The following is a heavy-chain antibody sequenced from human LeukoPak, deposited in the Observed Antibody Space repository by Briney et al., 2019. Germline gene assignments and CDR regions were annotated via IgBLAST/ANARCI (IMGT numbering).Heavy chain of an antibody. CDR3: ARARDSCGYDQLDAFDI. CDR1: GGSLRCYY. Sequence: SETLSLTCSVYGGSLRCYYGRWIRQPPGKGGEWMGEIKHSGSINYNPSLKSRVTISVDTYQNQSSLKLSSVTAADTAVYYCARARDSCGYDQLDAFDIWGQGTMVTVSS. D-gene: IGHD3-22*01. J-gene: IGHJ3*02. V-gene: IGHV4-34*01. CDR2: IKHSGSI.